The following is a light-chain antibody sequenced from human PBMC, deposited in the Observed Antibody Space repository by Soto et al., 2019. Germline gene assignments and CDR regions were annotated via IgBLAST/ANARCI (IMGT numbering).Light chain of an antibody. CDR3: AAWDDSLSAYV. CDR2: RNN. CDR1: SSNIGSNY. Sequence: QSVLTQPPSASGTPGQRVTISCSGSSSNIGSNYVYWYQQLPGTAPKRLIYRNNQRPSGVPDRFSGSKSGTSASLAISGLRSEDEADYYCAAWDDSLSAYVFGTGTKVTVL. V-gene: IGLV1-47*01. J-gene: IGLJ1*01.